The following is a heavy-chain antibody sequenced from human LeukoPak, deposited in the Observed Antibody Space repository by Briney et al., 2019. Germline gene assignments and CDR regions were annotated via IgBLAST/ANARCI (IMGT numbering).Heavy chain of an antibody. CDR1: GGSISSYY. CDR3: ARVLAVYGGNSGVYFDY. Sequence: SETLSLTCTVSGGSISSYYWSWIRQPPGKGLEWIGYIYYSGSTNYNPSLKSRVTISVDTSKNQFSLKLSSVTAADTAVYYCARVLAVYGGNSGVYFDYRGQGTLVTVSS. V-gene: IGHV4-59*01. J-gene: IGHJ4*02. D-gene: IGHD4-23*01. CDR2: IYYSGST.